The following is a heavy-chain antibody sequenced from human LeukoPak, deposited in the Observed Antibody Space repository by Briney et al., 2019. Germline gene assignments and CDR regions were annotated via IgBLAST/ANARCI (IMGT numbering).Heavy chain of an antibody. V-gene: IGHV4-59*01. CDR3: ARDQGQTGVGYYYGTDV. J-gene: IGHJ6*02. D-gene: IGHD2-8*01. Sequence: SSETLSLTCTVSGGSISSYYWSWIRQPPGKGLEWIGYIYYSGSTNYNPSLKSRVTISVDTSKNQFSLKLSSVTAADTAVYYCARDQGQTGVGYYYGTDVWGQGTTVTVSS. CDR2: IYYSGST. CDR1: GGSISSYY.